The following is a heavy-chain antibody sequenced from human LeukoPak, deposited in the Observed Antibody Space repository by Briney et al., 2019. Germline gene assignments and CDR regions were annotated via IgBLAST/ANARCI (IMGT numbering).Heavy chain of an antibody. CDR2: IYSGCST. J-gene: IGHJ4*02. CDR1: GFTFSSYS. V-gene: IGHV3-53*01. CDR3: ASPRFGVAAAGTSRGY. Sequence: GGSLRLSWAASGFTFSSYSMNWVRQAPGKGLGWVSVIYSGCSTYYADSVKGRFTISRDNSKNTLYLQMNSLRAEDTAVYYCASPRFGVAAAGTSRGYWGQGTLVTVSS. D-gene: IGHD6-13*01.